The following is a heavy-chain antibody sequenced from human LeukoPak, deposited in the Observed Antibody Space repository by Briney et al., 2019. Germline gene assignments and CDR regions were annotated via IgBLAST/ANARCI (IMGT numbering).Heavy chain of an antibody. CDR1: GFTFDDYA. J-gene: IGHJ4*02. D-gene: IGHD6-19*01. CDR2: ISWNSGSM. CDR3: AKAAVAGTGFDS. V-gene: IGHV3-9*03. Sequence: GGSLRLSCAASGFTFDDYAMHCVRQAPGKGLEWVSGISWNSGSMGYADSVKGRFTISRDNAKNSLFLQMNSLRAEDMALYYCAKAAVAGTGFDSWGQGTLVTVSS.